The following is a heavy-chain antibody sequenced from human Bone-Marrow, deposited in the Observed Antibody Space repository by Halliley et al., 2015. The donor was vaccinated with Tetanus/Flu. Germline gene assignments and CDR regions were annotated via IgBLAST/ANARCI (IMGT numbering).Heavy chain of an antibody. CDR2: IYPADSDT. V-gene: IGHV5-51*01. CDR3: ARQYYYGSLDL. Sequence: VQLVQSGAEVKEPGESLKISCKGSGYSFTSHWIAWVRQMPGKGLEWMGIIYPADSDTRYSPPFQGQVTMSVDKSISTAFLQWSSLKASDTASYYCARQYYYGSLDLWGQGTTVTVSS. D-gene: IGHD3-10*01. CDR1: GYSFTSHW. J-gene: IGHJ6*02.